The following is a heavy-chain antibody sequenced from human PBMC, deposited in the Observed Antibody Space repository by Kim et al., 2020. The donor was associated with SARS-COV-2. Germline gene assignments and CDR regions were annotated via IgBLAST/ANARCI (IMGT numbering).Heavy chain of an antibody. D-gene: IGHD3-10*01. CDR2: VYSGGSK. CDR1: GFTVSSNY. CDR3: SGVVAAGQEFFDY. J-gene: IGHJ4*02. Sequence: GGSLRLSCAASGFTVSSNYMSWVRQAPGKGLEWVSLVYSGGSKYYADAVKGRFTISRDNSKNTLYLQMNNRIAEDTAVYYCSGVVAAGQEFFDYWGPGALVTVSS. V-gene: IGHV3-53*01.